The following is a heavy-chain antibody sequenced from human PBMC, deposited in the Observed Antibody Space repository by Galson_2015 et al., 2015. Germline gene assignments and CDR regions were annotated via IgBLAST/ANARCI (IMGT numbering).Heavy chain of an antibody. D-gene: IGHD3-22*01. J-gene: IGHJ4*02. CDR1: GFTFSSYA. V-gene: IGHV3-23*01. CDR2: ITASGGSP. CDR3: AKGVGSDFYYAGDH. Sequence: SLRLSCAASGFTFSSYAMSWVRQAPGKGLEWVSLITASGGSPYYADSVKRRFTISRDNSKNTLYLQMNSLRAEDTAMYYCAKGVGSDFYYAGDHWGQGTLVTVSS.